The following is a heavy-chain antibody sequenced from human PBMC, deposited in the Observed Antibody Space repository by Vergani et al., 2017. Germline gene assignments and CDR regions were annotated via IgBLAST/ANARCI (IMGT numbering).Heavy chain of an antibody. J-gene: IGHJ5*02. V-gene: IGHV3-9*02. D-gene: IGHD6-6*01. Sequence: EVQLDESGGGLVLPGRSLRLSCLASGFTSAGYSMHWVRQAPGKGREWVSGISWYSNCIGYADSVKGRFTISRDNAKNSLYLQMNSLRAEDTALYYCAKXLGTSSGGGWFDPWGQGTLVTVSS. CDR1: GFTSAGYS. CDR2: ISWYSNCI. CDR3: AKXLGTSSGGGWFDP.